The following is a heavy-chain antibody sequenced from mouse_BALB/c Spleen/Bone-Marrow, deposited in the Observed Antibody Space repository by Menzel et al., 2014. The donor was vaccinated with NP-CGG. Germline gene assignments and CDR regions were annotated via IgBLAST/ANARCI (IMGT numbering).Heavy chain of an antibody. CDR1: GYTFTDYA. CDR3: ARSGYGYDWFAY. V-gene: IGHV1-67*01. D-gene: IGHD2-2*01. Sequence: VQLQQSGPELVRPGVSVKISCKGSGYTFTDYAMHWVKQSHAKSLEWTGVISTYSGNTNYNQKFKGKATMTVDKSSSTAYMELARLTSEDSAIYYCARSGYGYDWFAYWGQGTLVTVSA. CDR2: ISTYSGNT. J-gene: IGHJ3*01.